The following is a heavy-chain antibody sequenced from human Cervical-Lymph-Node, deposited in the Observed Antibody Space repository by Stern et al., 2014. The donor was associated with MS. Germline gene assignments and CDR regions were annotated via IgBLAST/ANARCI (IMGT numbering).Heavy chain of an antibody. J-gene: IGHJ2*01. CDR3: ARFTTGSYYYFDL. D-gene: IGHD3-22*01. V-gene: IGHV5-51*01. CDR1: GYSFSTYW. CDR2: IYPGDSDS. Sequence: VQLVQSGAEMKTPGESLKISCKGSGYSFSTYWIGWVRQMPGKGLEWMGIIYPGDSDSRYSPSFQVQVPISADKSIRAAYLHWSRLKASDSAMYYCARFTTGSYYYFDLWGRGTLVTVSS.